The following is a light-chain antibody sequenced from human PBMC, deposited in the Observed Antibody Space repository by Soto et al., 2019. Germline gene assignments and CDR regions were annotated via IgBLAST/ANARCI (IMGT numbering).Light chain of an antibody. Sequence: QSVLTQPPSVSGAPGQRVTIYCTGTSSNIGAGFPVHWYQQLPGTAPKLLIFSNMNRPSGVPDRFSGSRSGLAITGLQAEDEADYYCQSYDSRVTASVFGAGTKLTVL. CDR1: SSNIGAGFP. V-gene: IGLV1-40*01. CDR2: SNM. CDR3: QSYDSRVTASV. J-gene: IGLJ1*01.